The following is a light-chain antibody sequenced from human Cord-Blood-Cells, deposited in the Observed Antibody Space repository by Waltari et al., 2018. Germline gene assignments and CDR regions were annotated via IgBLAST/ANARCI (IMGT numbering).Light chain of an antibody. CDR3: CSYAGSVV. J-gene: IGLJ2*01. CDR2: EGS. Sequence: QSALTQPASVSGSPGPSITISCTGTSSDVGSYNLVSWYQQPPGKAPKLMIYEGSKRPSGVCNRVSGSKSGNTASLTISGLQAEDEADYYCCSYAGSVVFGVGTKLTVL. CDR1: SSDVGSYNL. V-gene: IGLV2-23*01.